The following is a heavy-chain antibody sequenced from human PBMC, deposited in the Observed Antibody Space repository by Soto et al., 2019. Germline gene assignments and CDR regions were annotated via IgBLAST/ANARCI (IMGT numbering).Heavy chain of an antibody. D-gene: IGHD3-16*02. J-gene: IGHJ4*02. CDR2: INPNTGHT. CDR1: GYTFTSYD. V-gene: IGHV1-8*01. CDR3: VRGRVMITFGVVIVIDY. Sequence: SVKVSCKASGYTFTSYDINWVRQATGQGLEWMGWINPNTGHTDYAQKFQDRVTMTGNTSITTAYMELSSLRSEDTAVYYCVRGRVMITFGVVIVIDYWGQGSPVTVSS.